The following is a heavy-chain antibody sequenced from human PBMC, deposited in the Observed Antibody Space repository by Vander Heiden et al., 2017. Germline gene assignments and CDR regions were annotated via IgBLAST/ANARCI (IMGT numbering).Heavy chain of an antibody. CDR3: ARASGYDGWSGYSNWFDP. V-gene: IGHV4-59*01. J-gene: IGHJ5*02. D-gene: IGHD3-3*01. CDR2: IYYSGST. CDR1: GGSISSYY. Sequence: QVQLQESGPGLVKPSETLSLTCTVSGGSISSYYWSWIRQPPGKGLEWIGYIYYSGSTNYNTSRKRRVTISVDTSKNQFSRKLSSVTAAETAVYYCARASGYDGWSGYSNWFDPWGQGTMVTVYS.